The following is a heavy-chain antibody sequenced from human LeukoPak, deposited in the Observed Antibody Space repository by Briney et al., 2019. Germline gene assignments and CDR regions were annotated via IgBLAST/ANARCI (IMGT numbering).Heavy chain of an antibody. CDR1: GYTFTSYG. Sequence: SVKVSCKASGYTFTSYGISWVRQAPGQGLGWMGGIIPIFGTTNYAQKFQGRVTITADESTSTAYMELSSLRSEDTAVYYCASADIVVVPAAMYAAFDIWGQGTMVTVSS. V-gene: IGHV1-69*13. J-gene: IGHJ3*02. D-gene: IGHD2-2*01. CDR2: IIPIFGTT. CDR3: ASADIVVVPAAMYAAFDI.